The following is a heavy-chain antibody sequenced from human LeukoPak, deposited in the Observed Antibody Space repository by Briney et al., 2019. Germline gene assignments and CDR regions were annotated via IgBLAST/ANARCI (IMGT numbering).Heavy chain of an antibody. J-gene: IGHJ6*03. Sequence: SETLSLTCAVYGGSFSGYYWSWIRQPPGKGLEWIGEINHSGSTNYNPSLKSRVTISVDTSKNQFSLKLSSVTAADTAVYYCARGLATGTNYMDVWAKGPRSPSP. CDR1: GGSFSGYY. D-gene: IGHD4-17*01. V-gene: IGHV4-34*01. CDR3: ARGLATGTNYMDV. CDR2: INHSGST.